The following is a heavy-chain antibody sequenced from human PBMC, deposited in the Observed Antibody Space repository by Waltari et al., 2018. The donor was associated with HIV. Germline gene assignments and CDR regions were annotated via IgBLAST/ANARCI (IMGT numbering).Heavy chain of an antibody. D-gene: IGHD2-8*02. Sequence: EVQLVESGGGLVQPGGSLRLSCAASGFTFSSYWMNWIHQAPGKGLGWVANINQDGSETLDVGSVKGRYTISRDNAQISLYQQMNSLRAEDTAVYYCAGGTGLLVTSWGQGTLVTVSS. CDR2: INQDGSET. J-gene: IGHJ5*02. CDR1: GFTFSSYW. CDR3: AGGTGLLVTS. V-gene: IGHV3-7*01.